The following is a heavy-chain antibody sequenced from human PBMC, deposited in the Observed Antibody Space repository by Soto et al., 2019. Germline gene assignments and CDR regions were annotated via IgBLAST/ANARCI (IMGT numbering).Heavy chain of an antibody. CDR1: GGTFSSYA. CDR3: ARDLGDIVLVPAAMGHYYYYGMDV. D-gene: IGHD2-2*01. V-gene: IGHV1-69*12. CDR2: IIPIFGTA. Sequence: QVQLVQSGAEVKKPGSSVKVSCKASGGTFSSYAISWVRQAPGQGLEWMGGIIPIFGTANYAQKFQGRVTITADESTSTAYMELSSLRSEDTALYYCARDLGDIVLVPAAMGHYYYYGMDVWGQGTTVTVSS. J-gene: IGHJ6*02.